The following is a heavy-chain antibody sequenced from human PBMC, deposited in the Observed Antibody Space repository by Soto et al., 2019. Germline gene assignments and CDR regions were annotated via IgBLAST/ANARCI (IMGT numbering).Heavy chain of an antibody. CDR1: GDSISTYS. CDR3: RKEKGGEYFDY. D-gene: IGHD7-27*01. CDR2: IYYSGST. Sequence: SETLSLTCTVSGDSISTYSWSWIRQPPGKGLEWIGYIYYSGSTNYNPSVKSRVTISVDTSKNQISLKLSSVTAADTAVYSCRKEKGGEYFDYWGQGALVTVSS. J-gene: IGHJ4*02. V-gene: IGHV4-59*01.